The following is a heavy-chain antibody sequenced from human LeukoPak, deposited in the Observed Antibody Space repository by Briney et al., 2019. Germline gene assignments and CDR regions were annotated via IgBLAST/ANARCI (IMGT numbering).Heavy chain of an antibody. D-gene: IGHD3-22*01. CDR3: ARTAIVVGNYSYYYMDV. CDR2: VNWNGGGS. J-gene: IGHJ6*03. CDR1: GVTINGYG. V-gene: IGHV3-20*04. Sequence: PAGSLRLSCAASGVTINGYGMCWVRHAQRPGLGWVSGVNWNGGGSGYADSVKGRFTISRDNAKNSLYLHMNSLRAEDTALYYCARTAIVVGNYSYYYMDVWGKGTTVTVSS.